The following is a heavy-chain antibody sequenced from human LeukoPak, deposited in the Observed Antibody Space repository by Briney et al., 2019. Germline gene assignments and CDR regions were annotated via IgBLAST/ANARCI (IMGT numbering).Heavy chain of an antibody. CDR1: GFTFSSYA. CDR2: MSSSGSYI. CDR3: ATDPTVAGTSEYFQH. V-gene: IGHV3-21*04. J-gene: IGHJ1*01. D-gene: IGHD6-19*01. Sequence: GGSLRLSCAASGFTFSSYAMNWVRQAPGKGLEWVSFMSSSGSYIYYADSVKGRCTISRDNSKNTLYLEMNSLRAEDTAVYYCATDPTVAGTSEYFQHWGQGTLVTVSS.